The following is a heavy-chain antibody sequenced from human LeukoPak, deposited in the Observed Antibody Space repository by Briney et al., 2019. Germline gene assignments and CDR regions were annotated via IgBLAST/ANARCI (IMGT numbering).Heavy chain of an antibody. CDR3: VTKEPSTSGWSY. J-gene: IGHJ4*02. CDR1: GFTFNDYY. Sequence: GGSLRLSCAASGFTFNDYYMSWIRQAPGKGLEWVSYMSSSGSTIYYADSVKGRFTISRDNAKNSLYLQMNSLRAEDTGVYYCVTKEPSTSGWSYWGQGTLVTVSS. D-gene: IGHD6-19*01. CDR2: MSSSGSTI. V-gene: IGHV3-11*04.